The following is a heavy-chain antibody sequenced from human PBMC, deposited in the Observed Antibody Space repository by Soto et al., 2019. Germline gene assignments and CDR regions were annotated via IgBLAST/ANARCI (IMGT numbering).Heavy chain of an antibody. CDR2: IVVGSGNT. J-gene: IGHJ6*02. Sequence: GASVKVSCKASGFTFTSSAVQWVRQARGQRLEWIGWIVVGSGNTNYAQKFQERVTITRDMSTSTAYMELSSLRSEDTAVYYCASGSAYYDILTGPYYGMDVWGQGTTVTVSS. D-gene: IGHD3-9*01. V-gene: IGHV1-58*01. CDR1: GFTFTSSA. CDR3: ASGSAYYDILTGPYYGMDV.